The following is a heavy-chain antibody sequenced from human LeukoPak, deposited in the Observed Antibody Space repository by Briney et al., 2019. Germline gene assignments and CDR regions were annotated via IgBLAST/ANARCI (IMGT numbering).Heavy chain of an antibody. Sequence: PSETLSLTCTVSGGSISSSSYYWGWIRQPPGKGLEWIDSGSTYYNPSLKSRVTILVDTSKNQFSLKLSSVTAADMAVYFCARDWGVEGRPGYMDVWGKGTTVTVSS. CDR1: GGSISSSSYY. CDR2: SGST. J-gene: IGHJ6*03. V-gene: IGHV4-39*07. D-gene: IGHD6-6*01. CDR3: ARDWGVEGRPGYMDV.